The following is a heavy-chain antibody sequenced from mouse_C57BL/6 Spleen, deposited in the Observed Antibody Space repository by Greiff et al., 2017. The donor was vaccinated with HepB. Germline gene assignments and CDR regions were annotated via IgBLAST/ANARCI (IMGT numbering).Heavy chain of an antibody. CDR3: AREGTYYYGSSWFAY. V-gene: IGHV1-82*01. CDR2: IYPGDGDT. J-gene: IGHJ3*01. CDR1: GYAFSSSW. D-gene: IGHD1-1*01. Sequence: VQLQQSGPELVKPGASVKISCKASGYAFSSSWMNWVKQRPGKGLEWIGRIYPGDGDTNYNGKFKGKATLTADKSSSTAYMQLSSLTSEDSAVYFCAREGTYYYGSSWFAYWGQGTLVTVSA.